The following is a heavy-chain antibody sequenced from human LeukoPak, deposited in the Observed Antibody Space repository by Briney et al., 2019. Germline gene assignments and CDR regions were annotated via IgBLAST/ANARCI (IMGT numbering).Heavy chain of an antibody. CDR3: ARRNEYYYYGMDV. CDR1: GFTSSSYS. Sequence: GGSLRLSCAASGFTSSSYSMNWVRQAPGKGLEWVSSISSSSSYIYYADSVKGRFTISRDNAKNSLYLQMNSLRAEDTAVYYCARRNEYYYYGMDVWGKGTTVTVSS. V-gene: IGHV3-21*01. CDR2: ISSSSSYI. J-gene: IGHJ6*04. D-gene: IGHD1-1*01.